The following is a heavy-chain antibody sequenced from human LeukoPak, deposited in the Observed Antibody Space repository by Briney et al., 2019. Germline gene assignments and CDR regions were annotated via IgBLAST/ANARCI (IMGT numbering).Heavy chain of an antibody. V-gene: IGHV4-4*07. Sequence: LETLSLTCTVSGGSISSYYWSWIRQPAGKGLEWIGRIYTSGSTNYNPSLKSRVTISVDTSKNQFSLKLSSVTAADTAVYYCARHGDTYYYDSSGEFDYWGQGTLVTVSS. CDR3: ARHGDTYYYDSSGEFDY. J-gene: IGHJ4*02. CDR2: IYTSGST. CDR1: GGSISSYY. D-gene: IGHD3-22*01.